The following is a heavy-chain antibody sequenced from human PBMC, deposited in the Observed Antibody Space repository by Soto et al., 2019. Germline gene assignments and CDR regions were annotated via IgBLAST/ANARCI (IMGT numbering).Heavy chain of an antibody. Sequence: GGCMRLSGVASAFIFNDYAMSCVRQAPGKRLEWVSAISDTGGRTFYAVSVKGRFTVSRDRHSLYLHIGRLRAEDTPIYYCAKTPGVDRPSYHIFYFGCWDQRARVTVSS. J-gene: IGHJ4*02. CDR2: ISDTGGRT. D-gene: IGHD3-9*01. CDR1: AFIFNDYA. V-gene: IGHV3-23*01. CDR3: AKTPGVDRPSYHIFYFGC.